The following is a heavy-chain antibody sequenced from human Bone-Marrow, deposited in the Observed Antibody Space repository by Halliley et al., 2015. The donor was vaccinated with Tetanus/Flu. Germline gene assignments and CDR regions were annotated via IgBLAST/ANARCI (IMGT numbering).Heavy chain of an antibody. CDR2: ITPMFGTT. D-gene: IGHD3-16*01. J-gene: IGHJ4*02. Sequence: QLVQSGAEVKQPGSSEKVSCKARSTSYFISWVRLAPGQGLEWRGGITPMFGTTNYAQKFQGRVEITADESTSTAYMELSSLRSGDRAVYYCATKLGIRGGGGVFAHWGQGTPVTVSA. V-gene: IGHV1-69*01. CDR3: ATKLGIRGGGGVFAH. CDR1: STSYF.